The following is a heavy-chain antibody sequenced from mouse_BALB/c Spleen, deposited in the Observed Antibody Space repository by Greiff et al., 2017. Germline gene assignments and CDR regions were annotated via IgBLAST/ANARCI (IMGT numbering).Heavy chain of an antibody. CDR1: GFTFSSYG. CDR2: ISSGGSYT. Sequence: EVKLVESGGDLVKPGGSLKLSCAASGFTFSSYGMSWVSQTPDKRLEWVATISSGGSYTYYPDSVKGRFTISRDNANNTLYLQMSSLKSEDTAMYYCSIQAYRYEYYYAMDYWGQGTSVTVSS. J-gene: IGHJ4*01. D-gene: IGHD2-12*01. CDR3: SIQAYRYEYYYAMDY. V-gene: IGHV5-6*01.